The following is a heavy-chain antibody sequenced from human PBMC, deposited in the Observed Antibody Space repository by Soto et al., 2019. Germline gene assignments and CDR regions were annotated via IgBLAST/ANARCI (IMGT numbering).Heavy chain of an antibody. J-gene: IGHJ4*02. CDR3: ARADSGNKCCSDY. CDR1: GYPFTSYY. D-gene: IGHD1-26*01. V-gene: IGHV1-46*01. CDR2: INPSGGST. Sequence: GASVKVSCKASGYPFTSYYMYWVRQAPGQGPEWMGVINPSGGSTSYAQKFQGRVTMTRDTSTSTVYMELSSLKSEDTAVYFCARADSGNKCCSDYWGQGSLVTVSS.